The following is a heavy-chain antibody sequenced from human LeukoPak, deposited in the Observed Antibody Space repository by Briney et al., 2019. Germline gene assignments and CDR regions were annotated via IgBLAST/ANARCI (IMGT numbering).Heavy chain of an antibody. CDR3: AKGLGSRGYYYSPFDF. J-gene: IGHJ4*02. Sequence: GGSLRLSCAASGFTFSSYAMSWVRQAPGKGLEWVSGISGSGGSTYYADSVKGRFTISRDNSKNTLYLQMNSLRAEDTAVYYCAKGLGSRGYYYSPFDFWGQGTLVTVSS. CDR2: ISGSGGST. CDR1: GFTFSSYA. D-gene: IGHD3-22*01. V-gene: IGHV3-23*01.